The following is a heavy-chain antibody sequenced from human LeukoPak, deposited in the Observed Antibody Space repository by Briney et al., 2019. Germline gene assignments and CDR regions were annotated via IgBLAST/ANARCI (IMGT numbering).Heavy chain of an antibody. CDR1: GYTFTSYD. CDR2: MNPNSGNT. Sequence: GASVKVSCKASGYTFTSYDINWVRQANGQGLEWMGLMNPNSGNTGYAQKFQGRVTMTRNTSISTAYMELSSLRSEDTAVYYCARYWYSSGWYEVGILEYNWFDPWGQGTPVTVSS. J-gene: IGHJ5*02. D-gene: IGHD6-19*01. CDR3: ARYWYSSGWYEVGILEYNWFDP. V-gene: IGHV1-8*01.